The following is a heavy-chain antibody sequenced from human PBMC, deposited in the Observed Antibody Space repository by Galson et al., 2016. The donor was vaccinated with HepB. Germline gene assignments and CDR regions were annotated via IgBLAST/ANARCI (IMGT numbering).Heavy chain of an antibody. Sequence: LRLSCAASGFTFSNYAMSWVRQTPGKGLEWVSRINSDGRTYYTDSVRGRFTIARDDSKKSVYLQMNGLRVDDTAVYYCAKDDAPGGGYLDYWGQGTLVTVSS. J-gene: IGHJ4*02. D-gene: IGHD2-2*01. CDR2: INSDGRT. V-gene: IGHV3-23*01. CDR1: GFTFSNYA. CDR3: AKDDAPGGGYLDY.